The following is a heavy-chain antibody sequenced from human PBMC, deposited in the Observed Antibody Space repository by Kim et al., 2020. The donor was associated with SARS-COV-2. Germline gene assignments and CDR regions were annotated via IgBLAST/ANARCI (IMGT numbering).Heavy chain of an antibody. CDR1: GFTFSSYW. Sequence: GGSLRLSCAASGFTFSSYWMHWVRQAPGKGLVWVSRINSDGSSTSYADSVKGRFTISRDNAKNTLYLQMNSLRAEDTAVYYCARVGGRGVPAAYVGYWGQGTLVTVSS. V-gene: IGHV3-74*01. J-gene: IGHJ4*02. D-gene: IGHD2-2*01. CDR3: ARVGGRGVPAAYVGY. CDR2: INSDGSST.